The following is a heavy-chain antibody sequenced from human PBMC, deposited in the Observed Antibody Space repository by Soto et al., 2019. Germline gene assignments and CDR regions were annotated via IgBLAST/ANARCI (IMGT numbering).Heavy chain of an antibody. J-gene: IGHJ6*02. V-gene: IGHV5-51*01. Sequence: GESLKISCKGSGYSFTSYWIGWVRQMPGKGLEWMGIIYPGDSDTRYSPSFQGQVTISADKSISTAYLQWSSLKASDTAMYYCARANYYDSSGYYYHYYYYGMDVWGQGTTVTVSS. CDR2: IYPGDSDT. D-gene: IGHD3-22*01. CDR1: GYSFTSYW. CDR3: ARANYYDSSGYYYHYYYYGMDV.